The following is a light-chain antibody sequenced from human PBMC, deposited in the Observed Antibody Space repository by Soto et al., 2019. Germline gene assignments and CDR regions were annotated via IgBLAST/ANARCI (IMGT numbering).Light chain of an antibody. CDR2: SVT. CDR1: SSDVGHYNY. CDR3: SSYTTSSSYV. J-gene: IGLJ1*01. V-gene: IGLV2-14*03. Sequence: QSALTQPASVSGSPGQPITISCTGTSSDVGHYNYVSWYQQHPGKAPKLMISSVTNRPSGISNRFSGSKSGNTASLTISGLQTEDEADYYCSSYTTSSSYVFGTGTKVTVL.